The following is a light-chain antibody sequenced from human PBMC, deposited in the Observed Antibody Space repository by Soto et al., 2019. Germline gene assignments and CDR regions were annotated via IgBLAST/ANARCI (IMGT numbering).Light chain of an antibody. CDR1: SSDVGGYDY. CDR2: EVT. Sequence: SAVTQPASVSGSPGQSIAISCTGTSSDVGGYDYVSWYQQQPDKAPKLIIYEVTQRPSGVSHRFSGSKSGNTASLTISWLQAEDEADYYCSSHTSANTRVFGTGTKVTVL. J-gene: IGLJ1*01. CDR3: SSHTSANTRV. V-gene: IGLV2-14*01.